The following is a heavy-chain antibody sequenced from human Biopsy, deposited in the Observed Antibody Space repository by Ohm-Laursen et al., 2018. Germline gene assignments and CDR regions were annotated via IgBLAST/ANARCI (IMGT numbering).Heavy chain of an antibody. CDR1: TGTFNSYG. Sequence: ASVKVSCKAPTGTFNSYGIIWVRQAPGQGLEWMGRIIPILRTTAYAQTFLGRVTITADSPTSTVDMELTSLTSDDTAVYFCAREAIGYQLPCGGWGQGTLVTVSS. CDR3: AREAIGYQLPCGG. J-gene: IGHJ4*02. V-gene: IGHV1-69*11. CDR2: IIPILRTT. D-gene: IGHD2-2*01.